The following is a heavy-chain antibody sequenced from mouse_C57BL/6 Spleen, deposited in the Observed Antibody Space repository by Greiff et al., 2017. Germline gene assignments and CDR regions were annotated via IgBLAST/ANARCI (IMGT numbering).Heavy chain of an antibody. D-gene: IGHD2-14*01. Sequence: QVQLQQPGAELVKPGASVKLSCKASGYAFSSYWMHWVKQRPGKGLEWIGQIYPSDSYTNYNRKFKGQATLTADKSSSTAYMQLSSLTSEDSAVYFWARSGVPAMDYWGQGTSVTVSS. V-gene: IGHV1-69*02. CDR2: IYPSDSYT. CDR1: GYAFSSYW. J-gene: IGHJ4*01. CDR3: ARSGVPAMDY.